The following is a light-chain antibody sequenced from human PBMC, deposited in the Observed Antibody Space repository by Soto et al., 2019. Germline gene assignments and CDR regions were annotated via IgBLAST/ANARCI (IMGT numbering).Light chain of an antibody. CDR2: GAS. V-gene: IGKV3-15*01. CDR3: QQYNNCPPWT. J-gene: IGKJ1*01. Sequence: EIVMTQSPATLSVSPGERATLSCRASQSVSSNLVWYQQKPGQAPRLLIYGASTRATGVPARFSVSGSGTEFTFTISSLQSEDFSVYYCQQYNNCPPWTFGQGTKVEIK. CDR1: QSVSSN.